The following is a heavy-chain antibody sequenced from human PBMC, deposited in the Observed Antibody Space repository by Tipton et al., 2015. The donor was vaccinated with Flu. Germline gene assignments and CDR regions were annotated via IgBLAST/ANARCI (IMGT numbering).Heavy chain of an antibody. CDR1: GGSISGSSYY. D-gene: IGHD5-12*01. V-gene: IGHV4-39*07. J-gene: IGHJ6*02. CDR2: ISYGGNP. CDR3: ARDTKQPSGYFYYNYYGMDV. Sequence: LRLSCTVSGGSISGSSYYWAWIRQPPGKGLEWIGDISYGGNPYYNPSLESRVTMSVDTSKNQFSLKLNSVTAADTAVYYCARDTKQPSGYFYYNYYGMDVWGQGTTVTVSS.